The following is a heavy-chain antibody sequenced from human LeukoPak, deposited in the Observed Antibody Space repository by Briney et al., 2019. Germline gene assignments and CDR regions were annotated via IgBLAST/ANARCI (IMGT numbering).Heavy chain of an antibody. J-gene: IGHJ4*02. CDR2: ISGSGGST. D-gene: IGHD3-16*01. Sequence: GGSLRFSCAASGSTFSSYALSWFRRGPGKGLEGVSAISGSGGSTYYAGSFKARFTISRANSKNTLYLQMNSQRAEDTAVYYCAKFGGVDYWGQGTLVTVSS. CDR3: AKFGGVDY. V-gene: IGHV3-23*01. CDR1: GSTFSSYA.